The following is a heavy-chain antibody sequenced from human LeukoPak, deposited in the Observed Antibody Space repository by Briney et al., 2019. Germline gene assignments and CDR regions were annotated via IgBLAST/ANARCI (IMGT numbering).Heavy chain of an antibody. CDR3: ARRRSSFLPISAFDI. CDR2: IYYSGST. Sequence: SETLSLTCTVSGGSTSSYYWSWIRQPPGKGLEWIGYIYYSGSTNYNPSLKSRVTISVDTSKNQFSLKLSSVTAADTAVYYCARRRSSFLPISAFDIWGQGTMVTVSS. J-gene: IGHJ3*02. V-gene: IGHV4-59*01. CDR1: GGSTSSYY. D-gene: IGHD2-2*01.